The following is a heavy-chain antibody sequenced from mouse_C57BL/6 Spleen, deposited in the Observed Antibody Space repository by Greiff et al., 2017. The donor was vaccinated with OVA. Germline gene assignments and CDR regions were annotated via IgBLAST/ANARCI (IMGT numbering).Heavy chain of an antibody. CDR2: IYPGDGDS. V-gene: IGHV1-80*01. CDR1: GYAFSSYW. J-gene: IGHJ2*01. CDR3: ARGEVYDDYYVHFDY. Sequence: QVQLKESGAELVKPGASVKISCKASGYAFSSYWMNWVKQRPGKGLEWIGQIYPGDGDSNYNGKFKGKATLTADKSSSTAYMQLSSLTSEDSAVYFCARGEVYDDYYVHFDYWGQGTTLTVSS. D-gene: IGHD2-3*01.